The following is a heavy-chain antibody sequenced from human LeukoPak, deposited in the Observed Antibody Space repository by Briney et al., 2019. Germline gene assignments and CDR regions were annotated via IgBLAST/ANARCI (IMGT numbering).Heavy chain of an antibody. D-gene: IGHD4-17*01. J-gene: IGHJ5*02. Sequence: GGSLRLSCAASGFTFNSYAMSWVRQAPWERLQWVSGISDSGGNTYYADSVRGRFTISRDNSKNTLYLQMNSLRAEDTAVYYCAKDSSTYGDYGDNWFDPWGQGTLVTVSS. V-gene: IGHV3-23*01. CDR1: GFTFNSYA. CDR3: AKDSSTYGDYGDNWFDP. CDR2: ISDSGGNT.